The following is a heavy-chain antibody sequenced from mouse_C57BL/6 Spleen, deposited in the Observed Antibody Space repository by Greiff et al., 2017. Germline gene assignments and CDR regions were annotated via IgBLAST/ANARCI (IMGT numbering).Heavy chain of an antibody. J-gene: IGHJ3*01. D-gene: IGHD1-1*01. CDR2: IYPSDSET. CDR1: GYTFTSYW. V-gene: IGHV1-61*01. Sequence: QVQLQQPGAELVRPGSSVKLSCKASGYTFTSYWMDWVKQRPGQGLEWIGNIYPSDSETHYNQKFKDKATLTVDKSSSTAYMQLSSLTSEDSAVYYCARGIENYYGSSSCFAYWGQGTLVTVSA. CDR3: ARGIENYYGSSSCFAY.